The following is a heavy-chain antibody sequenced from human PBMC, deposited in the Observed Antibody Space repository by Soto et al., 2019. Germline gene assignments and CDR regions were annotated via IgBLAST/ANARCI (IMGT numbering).Heavy chain of an antibody. CDR1: GGSISSGGYY. V-gene: IGHV4-31*03. CDR3: AREGRDVDTAMGPSGLDY. Sequence: QVQLQESGPGLVKPSQTLSLTCTVSGGSISSGGYYWSWIRQHPGKGLEWIGYIYYSGSTYYNPSLKSRVTISVDTSKNQFSLKLSSVTAADTAVYYCAREGRDVDTAMGPSGLDYWGQGTLVTVSS. CDR2: IYYSGST. J-gene: IGHJ4*02. D-gene: IGHD5-18*01.